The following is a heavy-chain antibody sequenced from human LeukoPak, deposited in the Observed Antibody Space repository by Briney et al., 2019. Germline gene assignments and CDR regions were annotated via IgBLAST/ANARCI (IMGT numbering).Heavy chain of an antibody. CDR1: GGSISSYY. Sequence: SETLTLTCTVSGGSISSYYWSWIRQPAGKGLEWIGRIYTSGSTNYNPSLKSRVTMSVDTSKNQFSLKLSSVTAADTAVYYCARAGIAAAGYTYFQHWGQGTLVTVSS. V-gene: IGHV4-4*07. J-gene: IGHJ1*01. D-gene: IGHD6-13*01. CDR3: ARAGIAAAGYTYFQH. CDR2: IYTSGST.